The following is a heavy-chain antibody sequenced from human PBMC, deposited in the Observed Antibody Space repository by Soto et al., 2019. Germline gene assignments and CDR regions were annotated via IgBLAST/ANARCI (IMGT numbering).Heavy chain of an antibody. D-gene: IGHD2-8*02. Sequence: VQLVQSGAEVKKPGSSVKVSCKASGGTFSSYAMSWVRQAPGKGLEWVSAISGSGGSTYYADSVKGRFTISRDNSKNTLYLQMNSLRAEDTAVYYCAKDQGAGGFDYWGQGTLVTVSS. CDR3: AKDQGAGGFDY. CDR1: GGTFSSYA. J-gene: IGHJ4*02. V-gene: IGHV3-23*04. CDR2: ISGSGGST.